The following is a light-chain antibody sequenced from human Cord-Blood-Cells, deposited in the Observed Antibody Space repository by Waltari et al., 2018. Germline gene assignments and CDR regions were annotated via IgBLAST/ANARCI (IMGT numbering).Light chain of an antibody. CDR1: QSVSSSY. CDR2: GAS. Sequence: ELVLTQSPGTLSLSPGERATLSCRASQSVSSSYFAWYQQKPGQAPRLLIYGASSRATGIPDRFSGSGSGTDFTLTISRLEPEDFAVYYCQQYGSSPPTFGQGTKVEIK. V-gene: IGKV3-20*01. CDR3: QQYGSSPPT. J-gene: IGKJ1*01.